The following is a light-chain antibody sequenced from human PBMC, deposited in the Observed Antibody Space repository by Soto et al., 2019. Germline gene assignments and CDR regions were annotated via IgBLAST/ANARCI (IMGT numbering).Light chain of an antibody. CDR2: GGS. J-gene: IGLJ1*01. CDR1: SSDVGRYNL. V-gene: IGLV2-23*01. Sequence: QSALTQPASVSGPPGQSITISCTGTSSDVGRYNLVPWYQQHPGKAPKLMIYGGSERPSGVSDRFSGSKSGNTASLAISGLQPEDEADYYCCSYAGSTNLYVFGSGTKVTVL. CDR3: CSYAGSTNLYV.